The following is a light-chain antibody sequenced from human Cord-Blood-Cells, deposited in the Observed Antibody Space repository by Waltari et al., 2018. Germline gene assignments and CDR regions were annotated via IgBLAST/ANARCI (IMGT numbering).Light chain of an antibody. Sequence: EIVMTQSPATLSVSQGERATLSCRASQSVSSNLAWYQQKPGQTPSLLIYGASTRATGIPARFSGSGSGTEFTLTISSLQSEDFAVYYCQQYNNWPLTFGGGTKVEIK. J-gene: IGKJ4*01. V-gene: IGKV3-15*01. CDR1: QSVSSN. CDR3: QQYNNWPLT. CDR2: GAS.